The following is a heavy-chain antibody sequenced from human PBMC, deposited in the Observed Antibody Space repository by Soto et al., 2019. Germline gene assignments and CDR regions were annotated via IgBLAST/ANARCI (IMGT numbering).Heavy chain of an antibody. Sequence: GSLRLSCAASGFTFSSFAMGWVRQAPGKGLEWVSDIIDSGGSTYYADSVKGRFTISRDNSKSTLYLQMNSLRAEDTALYYCAKGRSYYYYYGVDVWGQGTTVTVSS. CDR1: GFTFSSFA. CDR2: IIDSGGST. CDR3: AKGRSYYYYYGVDV. J-gene: IGHJ6*02. V-gene: IGHV3-23*01.